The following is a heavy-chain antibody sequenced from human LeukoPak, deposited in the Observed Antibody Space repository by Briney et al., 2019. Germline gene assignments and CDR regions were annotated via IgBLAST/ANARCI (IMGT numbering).Heavy chain of an antibody. CDR3: ASIVAAAGKGGDY. Sequence: GGSLRLSCAASGFTFSSYSMNWVRQAPGKGLEWASSISSSSSYIYYADSVKGRFTISRDNAKNSLYLQMNSLRAEDTAVYYCASIVAAAGKGGDYWGQGTLVTVSS. CDR2: ISSSSSYI. D-gene: IGHD6-13*01. V-gene: IGHV3-21*01. CDR1: GFTFSSYS. J-gene: IGHJ4*02.